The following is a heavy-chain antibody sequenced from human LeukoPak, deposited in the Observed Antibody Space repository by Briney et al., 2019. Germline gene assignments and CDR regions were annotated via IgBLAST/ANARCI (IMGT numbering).Heavy chain of an antibody. CDR1: GGTFSSYA. CDR2: IIPIFGTA. Sequence: ASVKVSCKASGGTFSSYAISWVRQAPGQGLEWMGGIIPIFGTANYAQKFQGRVTITADKSTSTAYMELSSLRSEDTAVYYCARAAEQLVGVWAVYYHYYMDVWGKGTTVTVSS. CDR3: ARAAEQLVGVWAVYYHYYMDV. D-gene: IGHD6-6*01. J-gene: IGHJ6*03. V-gene: IGHV1-69*06.